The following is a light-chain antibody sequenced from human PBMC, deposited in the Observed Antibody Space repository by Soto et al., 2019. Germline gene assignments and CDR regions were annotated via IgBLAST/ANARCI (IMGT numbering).Light chain of an antibody. J-gene: IGKJ5*01. CDR2: AVS. CDR3: QQHDGRPTMT. Sequence: IQLTQSPSSLSASVGETVTITCRASQDIDNSLNWYQHKPGKAPKLLVYAVSFLETGVPSRFSGRGSGTVFSLTINSLQSDDCATYYCQQHDGRPTMTFGQGTRLDSK. CDR1: QDIDNS. V-gene: IGKV1-33*01.